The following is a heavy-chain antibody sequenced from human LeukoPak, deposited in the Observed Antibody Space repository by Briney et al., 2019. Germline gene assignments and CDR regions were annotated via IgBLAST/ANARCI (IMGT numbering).Heavy chain of an antibody. D-gene: IGHD4-17*01. Sequence: GGSLRLSCAASGFTFSSYSMNWVRQAPGKGLEWVSFISSSSIYMYYADSVKGRFTISRDNVKNSLFLQMDSLRAEDTAVYYCARYADYEGHYFDYWGQGTLVTVSS. CDR3: ARYADYEGHYFDY. CDR2: ISSSSIYM. CDR1: GFTFSSYS. V-gene: IGHV3-21*01. J-gene: IGHJ4*02.